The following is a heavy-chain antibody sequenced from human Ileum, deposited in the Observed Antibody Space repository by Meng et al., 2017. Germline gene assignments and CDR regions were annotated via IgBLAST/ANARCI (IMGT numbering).Heavy chain of an antibody. CDR2: ISYDGINK. V-gene: IGHV3-30*01. Sequence: GESLKISCAASGFTFSAYALHWVRQAPGKGLEWVALISYDGINKNYADSMKGRFTISRDNSKNTLYLQMNTLRLDDTAVYYCARPRSVWQSSDAFDIWGQGTMVTVSS. J-gene: IGHJ3*02. CDR3: ARPRSVWQSSDAFDI. D-gene: IGHD5/OR15-5a*01. CDR1: GFTFSAYA.